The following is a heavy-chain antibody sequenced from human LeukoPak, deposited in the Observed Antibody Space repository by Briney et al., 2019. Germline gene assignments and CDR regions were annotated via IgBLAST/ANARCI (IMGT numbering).Heavy chain of an antibody. CDR1: GFTFSSYA. CDR2: ISSSSSYI. CDR3: ARDSPPRRRHFDY. V-gene: IGHV3-21*01. J-gene: IGHJ4*02. Sequence: GGSLRLSCATSGFTFSSYAMSWVRQAPGKGLEWVSSISSSSSYIYYADSVKGRFTISRDNAKNSLYLQMNSLRAEDTAVYYCARDSPPRRRHFDYWGQGTLVTVSS.